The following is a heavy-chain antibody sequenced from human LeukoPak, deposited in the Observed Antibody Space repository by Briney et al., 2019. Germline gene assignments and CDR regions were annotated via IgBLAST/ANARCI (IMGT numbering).Heavy chain of an antibody. CDR2: ISDSSTYI. J-gene: IGHJ4*02. CDR1: GFTFSTYN. CDR3: ARAGPSSSWHQFDY. D-gene: IGHD6-13*01. Sequence: GGSLRLSCAASGFTFSTYNMNWVRQAPGKGLEWVSSISDSSTYIYYADSVKGRFTISRDNAKNSLYLQMNSLRDEDTAVYYCARAGPSSSWHQFDYWGQGTLVTVSS. V-gene: IGHV3-21*01.